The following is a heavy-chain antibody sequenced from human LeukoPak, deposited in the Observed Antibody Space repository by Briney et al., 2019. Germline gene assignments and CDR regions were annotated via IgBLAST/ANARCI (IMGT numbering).Heavy chain of an antibody. CDR3: ARDREWLRPQGY. CDR1: GFIFSSYA. V-gene: IGHV3-23*01. CDR2: ISGSGGST. D-gene: IGHD5-12*01. J-gene: IGHJ4*02. Sequence: PGGSLRLSCAASGFIFSSYAMSWVRQTPGKGLECVSTISGSGGSTYYADSVKGRFTISRDNSKNTLYLQMNTLRAEDTAIYFCARDREWLRPQGYWGQGTLVTVSS.